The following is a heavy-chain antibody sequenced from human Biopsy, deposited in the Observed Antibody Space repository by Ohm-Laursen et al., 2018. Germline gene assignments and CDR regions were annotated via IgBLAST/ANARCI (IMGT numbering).Heavy chain of an antibody. CDR3: ARESPLRPGVCGAIRCFKEVFGMDV. Sequence: GTLSLTCSVSGGSIISYYWTWIRQPPGKGLEWIGHVYNGGITNYNPSLKSRVTISKDTSRNQFSLQVNSVTAADTAVYYCARESPLRPGVCGAIRCFKEVFGMDVWGQGTTVIVSS. V-gene: IGHV4-59*01. J-gene: IGHJ6*02. D-gene: IGHD2-21*01. CDR1: GGSIISYY. CDR2: VYNGGIT.